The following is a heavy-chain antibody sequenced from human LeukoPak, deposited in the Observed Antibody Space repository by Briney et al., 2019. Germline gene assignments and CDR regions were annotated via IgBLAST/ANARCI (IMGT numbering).Heavy chain of an antibody. J-gene: IGHJ4*02. D-gene: IGHD3-22*01. CDR2: IYPGDSDT. CDR1: GYSFTSYW. Sequence: PGESLKISCKGSGYSFTSYWIGWVRQMPGKGLEWMGIIYPGDSDTRYSPSFQGQVTISADKSISTAYLQWSSLKASDTAMYYCVRHGPMYYYDSSGYCDYWGQGTLVTVSS. CDR3: VRHGPMYYYDSSGYCDY. V-gene: IGHV5-51*01.